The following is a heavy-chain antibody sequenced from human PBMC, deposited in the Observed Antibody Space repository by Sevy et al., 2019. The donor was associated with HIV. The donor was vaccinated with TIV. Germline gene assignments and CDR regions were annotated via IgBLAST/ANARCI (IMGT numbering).Heavy chain of an antibody. CDR2: INGDGTNT. CDR1: GFTVSDNY. J-gene: IGHJ4*02. V-gene: IGHV3-74*01. CDR3: ASEVYCSSGRCFSPRFDN. Sequence: GGSLRLSCAASGFTVSDNYMSWVRQAPGKGLVWVSQINGDGTNTNYADSVKGRFTISRDNAKNTVYLQMNSLTVEDTAVYYCASEVYCSSGRCFSPRFDNWGQGTLVTVSS. D-gene: IGHD2-15*01.